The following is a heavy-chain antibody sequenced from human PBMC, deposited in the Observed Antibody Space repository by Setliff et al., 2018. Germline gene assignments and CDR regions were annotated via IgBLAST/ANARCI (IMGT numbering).Heavy chain of an antibody. CDR3: ARRPIALAGYRKGAFDI. CDR1: GYTFASYG. CDR2: INTRGDT. Sequence: ASVKVSCKASGYTFASYGITWVRQAPGQGLEWMGYINTRGDTYYAQKFQGRVTLTIDTSTSTAYMELRTLRSDDTAVYFCARRPIALAGYRKGAFDIWGQGTMVTVSS. D-gene: IGHD6-19*01. J-gene: IGHJ3*02. V-gene: IGHV1-18*01.